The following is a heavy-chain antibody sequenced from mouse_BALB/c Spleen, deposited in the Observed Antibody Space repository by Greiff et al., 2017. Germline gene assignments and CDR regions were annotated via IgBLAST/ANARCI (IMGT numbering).Heavy chain of an antibody. J-gene: IGHJ4*01. CDR1: GYTFTNYW. CDR2: IYPGGGYT. V-gene: IGHV1-63*02. Sequence: VKLVESGAELVRPGTSVKISCKASGYTFTNYWLGWVKQRPGHGLEWIGDIYPGGGYTNYNEKFKGKATLTADTSSSTAYMQLSSLTSEDSAVYFCARAVSTMITTNYAMDYWGQGTSVTVSS. CDR3: ARAVSTMITTNYAMDY. D-gene: IGHD2-4*01.